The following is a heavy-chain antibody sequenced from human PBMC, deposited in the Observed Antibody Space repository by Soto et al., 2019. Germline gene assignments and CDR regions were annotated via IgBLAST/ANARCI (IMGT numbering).Heavy chain of an antibody. CDR1: GGSISSGGYS. J-gene: IGHJ3*02. Sequence: NPSETLSLTCAVSGGSISSGGYSWSWIRQPPGKGLEWIGYIYHSGSTYYNPSLKSRVTISVDRSKNQFSLKLSSVTAADTAVYYCARTSYYYDSSGYYKEIPPHPDAFDIWGQGTMVTVSS. CDR2: IYHSGST. CDR3: ARTSYYYDSSGYYKEIPPHPDAFDI. D-gene: IGHD3-22*01. V-gene: IGHV4-30-2*01.